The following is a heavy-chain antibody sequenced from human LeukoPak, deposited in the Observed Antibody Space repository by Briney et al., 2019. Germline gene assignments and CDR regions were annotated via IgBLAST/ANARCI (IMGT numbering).Heavy chain of an antibody. J-gene: IGHJ4*02. CDR1: GFPFSNYR. CDR3: ARDKASITMIVVVTYFDY. V-gene: IGHV3-48*01. D-gene: IGHD3-22*01. CDR2: ISNNGDII. Sequence: PGGSLRLSCVASGFPFSNYRMNWVRQTPGQGLEWILHISNNGDIIYDADSVKGRFTISRDNSKNTLYLQMNSLRAEDTAVYYCARDKASITMIVVVTYFDYWGQGTLVTVSS.